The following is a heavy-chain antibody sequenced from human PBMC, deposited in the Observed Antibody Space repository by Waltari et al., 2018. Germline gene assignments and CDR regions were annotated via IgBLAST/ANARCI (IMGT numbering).Heavy chain of an antibody. V-gene: IGHV1-69*05. D-gene: IGHD6-13*01. CDR1: GGTFSSYA. CDR3: ARVPAIAAAGTHWYFDL. J-gene: IGHJ2*01. CDR2: RIPILGTA. Sequence: QVQLVQSGAEVKKPGSSVKVSCKASGGTFSSYAISWVRQAPGQGLEWMGGRIPILGTANYAQKFQGRVTITTDEATSTAYMELSSLRSEDTAVYYCARVPAIAAAGTHWYFDLWGRGTLVTVSS.